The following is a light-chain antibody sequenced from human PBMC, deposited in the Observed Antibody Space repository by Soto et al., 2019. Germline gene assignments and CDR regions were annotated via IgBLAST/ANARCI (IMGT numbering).Light chain of an antibody. CDR3: QQVSAFPDT. V-gene: IGKV1-9*01. J-gene: IGKJ2*01. CDR2: AAS. CDR1: QGISSY. Sequence: DIQMTQSPSFLSASVGDRVTIACRASQGISSYLAWYQQKPRKAPKLLIYAASTLQSGVPSRFSDNGSGTEFALTICSLQHENFGTYYCQQVSAFPDTFGQGTNLEI.